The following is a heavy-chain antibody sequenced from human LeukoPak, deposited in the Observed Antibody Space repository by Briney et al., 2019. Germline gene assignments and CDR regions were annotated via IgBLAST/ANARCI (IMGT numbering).Heavy chain of an antibody. Sequence: SETLSLTCAVYGGSFSGYYWSWIRQPPGKGLEWIGEINHSGSTNYNPSLKSRVTISVDTSKNQFSLKLSSVTAADTAVYYCARVFPLSDSSGWYDAFDIWGQGTMVTVSS. CDR2: INHSGST. D-gene: IGHD6-19*01. CDR3: ARVFPLSDSSGWYDAFDI. V-gene: IGHV4-34*01. CDR1: GGSFSGYY. J-gene: IGHJ3*02.